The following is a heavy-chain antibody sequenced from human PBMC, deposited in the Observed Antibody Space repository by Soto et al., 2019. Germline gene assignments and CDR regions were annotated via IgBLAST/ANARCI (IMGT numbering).Heavy chain of an antibody. V-gene: IGHV4-34*01. CDR3: ARRVATILLGHVRFDP. D-gene: IGHD5-12*01. CDR1: GGSFSGYY. J-gene: IGHJ5*02. Sequence: SETLSLTCAVYGGSFSGYYWSWIRQPPGKGLEWIGEINHSGSTNYNPSLKSRVTISVDTSKNQFSLKLSSVTAADTAVYYCARRVATILLGHVRFDPWGQGTLVTVSS. CDR2: INHSGST.